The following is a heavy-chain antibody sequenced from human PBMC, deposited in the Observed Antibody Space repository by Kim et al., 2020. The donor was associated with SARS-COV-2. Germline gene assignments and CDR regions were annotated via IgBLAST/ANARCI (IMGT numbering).Heavy chain of an antibody. J-gene: IGHJ4*02. Sequence: SETLSLTCTVSGGSISSYYWSWIRQPPGKGLEWIGYIYYSGSTNYNPSLKSRVTISVDTSKNQFSLKLSSVTAADTAVYYCARVLPGVGAQGRMIESFFDYWGQGTLVTVSS. CDR2: IYYSGST. CDR3: ARVLPGVGAQGRMIESFFDY. V-gene: IGHV4-59*13. D-gene: IGHD1-26*01. CDR1: GGSISSYY.